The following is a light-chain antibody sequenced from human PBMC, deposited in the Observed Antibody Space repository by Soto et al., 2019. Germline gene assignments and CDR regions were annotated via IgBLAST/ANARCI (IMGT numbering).Light chain of an antibody. J-gene: IGLJ3*02. V-gene: IGLV1-44*01. Sequence: QSVLTQPPSASATPGQRVAISCSGSSSNIGSHTVNWYHQLPGTAPKLLIYSNDQRPSGVPGRFSGSKSGTSASSAISGLQSEDEGEYYCATWEDSLNVPVFGGGTKLTVL. CDR3: ATWEDSLNVPV. CDR1: SSNIGSHT. CDR2: SND.